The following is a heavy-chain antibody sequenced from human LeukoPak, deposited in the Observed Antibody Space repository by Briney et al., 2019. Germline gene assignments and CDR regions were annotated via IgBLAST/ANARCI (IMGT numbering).Heavy chain of an antibody. CDR3: ARSPLWTSGYFDY. V-gene: IGHV4-4*02. CDR2: IYNGGNT. J-gene: IGHJ4*02. Sequence: SETLSLTCAVSGGSISSSNWWSWVRQPPGKGLEWIGSIYNGGNTYTYYNPSLKSRVTISVDTSKNRFSLNLSSVTAADTAVYYCARSPLWTSGYFDYWGQGTLVTVSS. D-gene: IGHD3-10*01. CDR1: GGSISSSNW.